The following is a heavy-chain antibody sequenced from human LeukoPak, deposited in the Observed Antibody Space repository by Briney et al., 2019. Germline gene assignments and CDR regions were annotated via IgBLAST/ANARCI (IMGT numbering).Heavy chain of an antibody. V-gene: IGHV3-21*01. CDR3: AVGAPGGDY. D-gene: IGHD1-26*01. CDR2: ISSSSSSI. J-gene: IGHJ4*02. CDR1: GFTFSSYS. Sequence: PGGSLRLSCAASGFTFSSYSMNWVRQAPGKGLEWVSSISSSSSSIYYADSVKGRFTISRDNAKNSLYLQMNSLRVEDTAVYYCAVGAPGGDYWGQGTLVTVSS.